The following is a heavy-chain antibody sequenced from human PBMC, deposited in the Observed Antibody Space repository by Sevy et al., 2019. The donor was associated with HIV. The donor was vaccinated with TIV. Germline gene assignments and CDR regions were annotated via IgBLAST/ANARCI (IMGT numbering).Heavy chain of an antibody. CDR3: ARVEPPNDDFGH. J-gene: IGHJ4*02. CDR1: GFNFNSIS. V-gene: IGHV3-23*01. Sequence: GGSLRLSCEASGFNFNSISMSWVRQAPGEGLEWLSAISGDGERTYYADSVRGRFIISRDNSKSTLYLQLNSLRVEDTDWDYCARVEPPNDDFGHWGQGTLVTVSS. D-gene: IGHD3-16*01. CDR2: ISGDGERT.